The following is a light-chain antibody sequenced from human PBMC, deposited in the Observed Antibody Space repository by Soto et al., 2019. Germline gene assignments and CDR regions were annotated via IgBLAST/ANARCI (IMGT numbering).Light chain of an antibody. V-gene: IGKV1-12*01. CDR1: QGISTR. Sequence: DIQMTQSPSSVPASVGERVTITCRASQGISTRLDWYQQKPGKAPKLLIYAASNLQSGVPSRFSGSGSGTDFTLTISSLQPEDFATYYCQQTDSFPLTFGQGTRLEIK. CDR2: AAS. CDR3: QQTDSFPLT. J-gene: IGKJ5*01.